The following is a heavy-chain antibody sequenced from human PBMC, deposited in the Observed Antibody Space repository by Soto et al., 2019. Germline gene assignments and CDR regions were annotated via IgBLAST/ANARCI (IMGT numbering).Heavy chain of an antibody. CDR1: GYTFTSYD. D-gene: IGHD3-10*01. J-gene: IGHJ4*02. CDR3: ARGIIWFGELLYQNYFDY. CDR2: MNPNSGNT. V-gene: IGHV1-8*01. Sequence: ASVKVSCKASGYTFTSYDINWVRQATGQGLEWMGWMNPNSGNTGYAQKFQGGVPMTRNTSISTAYMELSSLRSEDTAVYYCARGIIWFGELLYQNYFDYWGRG.